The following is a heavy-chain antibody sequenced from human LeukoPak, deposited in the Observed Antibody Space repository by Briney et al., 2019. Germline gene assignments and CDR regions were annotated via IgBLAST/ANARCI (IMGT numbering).Heavy chain of an antibody. CDR2: IYTSGST. V-gene: IGHV4-61*02. J-gene: IGHJ4*02. Sequence: SETLSLTCTVSGGSISSGSYYWSWIRQPAGKGLEWIGRIYTSGSTNYNPSLKSRVTISVDTSKNQFSLKLSSVTAADTAVYYCARISSGSEFDYWGQGTLVTVSS. CDR1: GGSISSGSYY. D-gene: IGHD3-22*01. CDR3: ARISSGSEFDY.